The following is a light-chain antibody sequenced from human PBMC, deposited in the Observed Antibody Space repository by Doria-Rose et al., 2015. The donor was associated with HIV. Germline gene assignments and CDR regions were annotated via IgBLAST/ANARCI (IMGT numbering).Light chain of an antibody. CDR2: DGS. CDR1: QSFSSTY. CDR3: HQYGTSWT. V-gene: IGKV3-20*01. Sequence: LTQFPGTLSLSPGERATLSCRASQSFSSTYLAWYQQKPGQAPSLLIYDGSTRATGIPDRFSASGSGTDFTLTINRLEPGDFALYYCHQYGTSWTFGQGTKVEI. J-gene: IGKJ1*01.